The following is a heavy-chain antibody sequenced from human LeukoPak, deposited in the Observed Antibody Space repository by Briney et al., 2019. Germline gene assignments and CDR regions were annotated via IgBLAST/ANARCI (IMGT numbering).Heavy chain of an antibody. V-gene: IGHV3-23*01. D-gene: IGHD3-22*01. J-gene: IGHJ3*02. Sequence: TGGSLRLSCAASGFTFYSYAMNWVRQAPGKGLEWVSTISGSGGSTYYADSVKGRFTISRDDSKNTLYLQMNSLRAEDTALYYCARDYYDSSGYSHASFDIWGQGTMVTVSS. CDR2: ISGSGGST. CDR1: GFTFYSYA. CDR3: ARDYYDSSGYSHASFDI.